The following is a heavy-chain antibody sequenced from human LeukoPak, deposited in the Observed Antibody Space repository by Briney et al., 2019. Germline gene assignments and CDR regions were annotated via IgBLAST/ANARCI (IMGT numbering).Heavy chain of an antibody. J-gene: IGHJ3*02. D-gene: IGHD3-3*01. Sequence: PGGSLRLSCAASGFTFSDYYMSWIRQAPETGLEWLSYTSPSGGTIYYTDSVKGRFTMSRDNAQNALYLEMNSLRAEDTAVYYCAREKKTEWTTGAFDMWGQGTLVIVSS. V-gene: IGHV3-11*01. CDR2: TSPSGGTI. CDR3: AREKKTEWTTGAFDM. CDR1: GFTFSDYY.